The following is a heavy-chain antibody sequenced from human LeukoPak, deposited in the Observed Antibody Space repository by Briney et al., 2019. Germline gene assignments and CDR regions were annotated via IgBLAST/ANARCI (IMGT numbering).Heavy chain of an antibody. J-gene: IGHJ3*02. CDR2: ISAYNGNT. CDR1: GYIFTSYG. CDR3: ARDRRAAENAFDI. Sequence: ASVKVSCKASGYIFTSYGFSWVRQAPGQGLEWMGWISAYNGNTKYAQKFQGRVTMTTETSTSTAYMELRSLRSDDTAVYYCARDRRAAENAFDIWGQGTMVTVSS. D-gene: IGHD6-25*01. V-gene: IGHV1-18*01.